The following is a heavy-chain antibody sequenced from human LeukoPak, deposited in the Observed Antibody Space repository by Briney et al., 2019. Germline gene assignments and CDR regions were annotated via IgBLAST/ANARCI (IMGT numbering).Heavy chain of an antibody. CDR1: GLTFSRDW. CDR3: ARVPPPGYCSSTSCYTGVY. CDR2: ISSSSSYI. V-gene: IGHV3-21*01. Sequence: GGSLRLSCEASGLTFSRDWMGWVRQAPGKGLEWVSSISSSSSYIYYADSVKGRFTISRDNAKNSLYLQMNSLRAEDTAVYYCARVPPPGYCSSTSCYTGVYWGQGTLVTVSS. D-gene: IGHD2-2*02. J-gene: IGHJ4*02.